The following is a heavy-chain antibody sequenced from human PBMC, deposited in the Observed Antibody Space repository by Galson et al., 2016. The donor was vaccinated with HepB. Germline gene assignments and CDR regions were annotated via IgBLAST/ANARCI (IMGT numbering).Heavy chain of an antibody. CDR2: IKKDASQK. V-gene: IGHV3-7*03. J-gene: IGHJ4*02. Sequence: SLRLSCAASGFTFSDYWMNWVRQAPGKGLEWVANIKKDASQKYYVDSVKGRFTISRDNAKNTLYLQMNSLRAEDTAVYYCEGGVNWGQGNLVTVSS. CDR1: GFTFSDYW. CDR3: EGGVN. D-gene: IGHD2-21*01.